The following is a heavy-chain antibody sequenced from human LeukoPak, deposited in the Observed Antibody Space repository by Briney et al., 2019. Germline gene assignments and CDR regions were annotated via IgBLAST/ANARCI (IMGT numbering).Heavy chain of an antibody. CDR2: ITGSGGRT. J-gene: IGHJ5*02. V-gene: IGHV3-23*01. Sequence: GGSLRLSCATSGFTFSNYAMNWVRQAPGKGLEWVSAITGSGGRTYYADSVKGRFTISRGNSKNTLYLQMNSLRAEDTAVYYCAKDLRSNWFDPWGQGTLVTVSS. CDR3: AKDLRSNWFDP. CDR1: GFTFSNYA.